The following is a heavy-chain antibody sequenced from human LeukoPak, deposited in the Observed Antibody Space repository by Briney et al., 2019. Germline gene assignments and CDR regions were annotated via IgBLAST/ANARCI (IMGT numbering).Heavy chain of an antibody. J-gene: IGHJ4*02. CDR1: GFSFSNYN. V-gene: IGHV3-48*01. CDR2: INSNSSTI. CDR3: ARGPSGYHNT. Sequence: AGGSLRLSCAASGFSFSNYNMNWVRQAPGKGLEWISYINSNSSTIYYADSVKGRFAISRDNAKNSLYLQMNSLRAEDTAVYSCARGPSGYHNTGGQGTLVTVSS. D-gene: IGHD5-12*01.